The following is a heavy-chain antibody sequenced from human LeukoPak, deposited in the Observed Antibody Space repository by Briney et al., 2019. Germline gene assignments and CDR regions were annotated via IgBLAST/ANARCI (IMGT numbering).Heavy chain of an antibody. CDR3: ARAIGGTRNAFDI. V-gene: IGHV3-30-3*01. J-gene: IGHJ3*02. Sequence: GGSLRLSCAASGFTFGSYAMYWVRQAPGKGLEWVAVISYDGSNKFYADSVKGRFTISRDNSKNTLYLQMSSLRANDTAVYYCARAIGGTRNAFDIWGQGTMVTVSS. D-gene: IGHD2/OR15-2a*01. CDR2: ISYDGSNK. CDR1: GFTFGSYA.